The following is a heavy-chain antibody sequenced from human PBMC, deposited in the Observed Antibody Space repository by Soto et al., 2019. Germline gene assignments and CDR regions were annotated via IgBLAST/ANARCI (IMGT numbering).Heavy chain of an antibody. J-gene: IGHJ3*02. CDR3: ARAQGDIVVVPAPYAFDI. CDR2: IIPIFGTA. CDR1: GGTFSSYA. Sequence: ASVKVSCKASGGTFSSYAISWVRQAPGQGLEWMGGIIPIFGTANYAQKFQGRVTITRDTSASTAYMELSSLRSEDTAAYYCARAQGDIVVVPAPYAFDIWGQGTMVTVSS. D-gene: IGHD2-2*01. V-gene: IGHV1-69*05.